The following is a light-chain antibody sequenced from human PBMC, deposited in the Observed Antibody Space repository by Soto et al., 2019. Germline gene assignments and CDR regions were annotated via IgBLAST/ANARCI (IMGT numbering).Light chain of an antibody. V-gene: IGLV2-14*01. CDR2: EVS. J-gene: IGLJ2*01. CDR1: TTDVGGYNY. CDR3: SSFTSTSTYVL. Sequence: QSVLTQPASVSGSPGQSITISCTGTTTDVGGYNYVSWYQQHPGKAPKLMIHEVSNRPSGVSNRFSGSKSGNTASLTISGLQAEDEADYYCSSFTSTSTYVLFGGGTQLT.